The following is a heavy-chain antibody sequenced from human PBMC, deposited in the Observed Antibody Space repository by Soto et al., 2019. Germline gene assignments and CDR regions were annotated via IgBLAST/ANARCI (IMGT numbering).Heavy chain of an antibody. CDR1: GYTFTSSY. J-gene: IGHJ5*02. CDR3: ARGQGLPRYSSSRYWFDP. CDR2: INPSDGST. Sequence: ASAKVSCKASGYTFTSSYMHWVRQAPGQGLEWMGIINPSDGSTSYAQKFQGRVTMTRDTSTSTVYMELSSLRSEDTAVYYCARGQGLPRYSSSRYWFDPWGQGTLVTVSS. V-gene: IGHV1-46*01. D-gene: IGHD6-13*01.